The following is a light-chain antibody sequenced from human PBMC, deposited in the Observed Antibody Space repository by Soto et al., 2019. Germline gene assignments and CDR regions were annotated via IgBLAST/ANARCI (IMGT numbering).Light chain of an antibody. CDR1: QGVSSS. J-gene: IGKJ1*01. CDR3: QHYYNYPWT. CDR2: AAS. Sequence: AIRMTQSPSSLSASTGDRVTITCRASQGVSSSLAWYQQKPGKVPKLLIYAASTLQSGVPSRFSGSGSGTDFTLTICCLQPEDFATYYCQHYYNYPWTFGQGTKVEIK. V-gene: IGKV1-8*01.